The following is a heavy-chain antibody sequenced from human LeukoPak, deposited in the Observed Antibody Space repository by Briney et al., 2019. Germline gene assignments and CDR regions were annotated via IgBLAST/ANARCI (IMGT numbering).Heavy chain of an antibody. Sequence: SGGSLRLSCAASGFTFSSYAMHWVRQAPGKGLEWVAVISYDGGNKYYADSVKGRFTISRDNSKNTLYLQMNSLRAGDTAVYYCARAYFYDSSGYSFDYWGQGTLVTVSS. CDR3: ARAYFYDSSGYSFDY. D-gene: IGHD3-22*01. J-gene: IGHJ4*02. V-gene: IGHV3-30-3*01. CDR1: GFTFSSYA. CDR2: ISYDGGNK.